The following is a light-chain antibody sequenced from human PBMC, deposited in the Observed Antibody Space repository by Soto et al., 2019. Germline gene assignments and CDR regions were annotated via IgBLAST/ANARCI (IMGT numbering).Light chain of an antibody. J-gene: IGKJ1*01. CDR3: QQYNNYPRT. Sequence: DIQITQPPPTLSASIGARVTIPCRASGSIRTWLAWYQHKPGKAPKFLIYDASSLESGVPSRFSGSGSGTEFTLTISNLQPDDFATYFCQQYNNYPRTFGQGTKVDIK. CDR2: DAS. V-gene: IGKV1-5*01. CDR1: GSIRTW.